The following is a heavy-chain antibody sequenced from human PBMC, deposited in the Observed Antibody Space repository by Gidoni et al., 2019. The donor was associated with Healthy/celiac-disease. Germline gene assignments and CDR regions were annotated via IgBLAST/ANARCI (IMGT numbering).Heavy chain of an antibody. V-gene: IGHV4-59*01. CDR1: GGSISSYY. J-gene: IGHJ5*02. CDR3: ARDQGGDRNWFDP. D-gene: IGHD3-16*01. Sequence: QVQLQESGPGLVKPSETLSLTCTVSGGSISSYYWSWIRQPPGKGLEWIGYIYYSGSTNYNPSLKSRVTISVDTSKNQFSLKLSSVTAADTAVYYCARDQGGDRNWFDPWGQGTLVTVSS. CDR2: IYYSGST.